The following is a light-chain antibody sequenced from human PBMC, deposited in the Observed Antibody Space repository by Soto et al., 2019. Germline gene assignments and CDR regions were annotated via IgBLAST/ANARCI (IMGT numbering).Light chain of an antibody. J-gene: IGKJ5*01. Sequence: EIVLTQSPGTLSLSPGERATLSCRASQSVSSSYLTWYQQKPGQAPRLLIYGASSRATDIPDRFSGSGSGTDFTLTISRLQPEDFAVYYCQQYGSSPITFGQGTRLEIK. CDR3: QQYGSSPIT. CDR2: GAS. CDR1: QSVSSSY. V-gene: IGKV3-20*01.